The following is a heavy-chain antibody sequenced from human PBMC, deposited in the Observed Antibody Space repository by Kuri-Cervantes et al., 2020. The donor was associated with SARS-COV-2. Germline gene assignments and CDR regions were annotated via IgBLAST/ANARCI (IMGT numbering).Heavy chain of an antibody. CDR2: IYYSGST. V-gene: IGHV4-59*11. J-gene: IGHJ3*02. D-gene: IGHD3-3*01. CDR3: ARAYYDFWSGYFGSIGYHALDI. Sequence: GSLRLSCTVSGGSISSHYWSWIRQPPGKGLEWIGYIYYSGSTNYNPSLKSRVTISVDTSKNQFSLKLSSVTAADTAVYYCARAYYDFWSGYFGSIGYHALDIWGQGTMVTVSS. CDR1: GGSISSHY.